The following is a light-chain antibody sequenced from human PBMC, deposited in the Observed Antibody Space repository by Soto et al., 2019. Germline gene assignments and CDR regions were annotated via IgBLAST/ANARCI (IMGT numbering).Light chain of an antibody. J-gene: IGKJ5*01. CDR1: QSVTTY. CDR2: DAS. V-gene: IGKV3-11*01. Sequence: EIVLTQSPATLSLSPGERATLPCRASQSVTTYLAWYQQKPGQAPRLLIYDASNRATGSPARFSGSGSGTDFTLTISSLEPEDIAVYYCQQRTNWPITFGRGTRLEIK. CDR3: QQRTNWPIT.